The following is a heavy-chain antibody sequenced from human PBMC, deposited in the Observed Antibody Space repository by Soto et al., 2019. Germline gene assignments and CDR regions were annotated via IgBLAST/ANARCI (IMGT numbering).Heavy chain of an antibody. D-gene: IGHD3-22*01. CDR2: ISAYNGNT. CDR3: ARDFYYDSSGYYFPGRY. J-gene: IGHJ4*02. V-gene: IGHV1-18*01. CDR1: GFTFTSSA. Sequence: ASVKVSCKASGFTFTSSAVQWVRQARGQRLEWIGWISAYNGNTNYAQKLQGRVTMTTDTSTSTAYMELRSLRSDDTAVYYCARDFYYDSSGYYFPGRYWGQGTLVTVSS.